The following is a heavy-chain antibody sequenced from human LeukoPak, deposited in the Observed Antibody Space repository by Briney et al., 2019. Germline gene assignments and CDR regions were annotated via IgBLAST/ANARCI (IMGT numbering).Heavy chain of an antibody. CDR3: ARGGGYNDY. J-gene: IGHJ4*02. V-gene: IGHV1-18*01. D-gene: IGHD5-24*01. Sequence: ASVKVSCKASGYTFTKYGITWVRQAPGQGLEWMGWISSYNGNTGYAQKLQGRVTMTTDTSTTTAYMELRSLISDDTAVYFCARGGGYNDYWGQGTLVTVSS. CDR2: ISSYNGNT. CDR1: GYTFTKYG.